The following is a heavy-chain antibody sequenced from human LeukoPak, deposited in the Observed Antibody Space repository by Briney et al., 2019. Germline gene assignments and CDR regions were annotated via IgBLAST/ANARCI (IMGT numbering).Heavy chain of an antibody. CDR1: GFTFSRCA. D-gene: IGHD3-10*01. V-gene: IGHV3-23*01. CDR2: IPDNGRMA. CDR3: AKVSGSGYGSDYFDY. J-gene: IGHJ4*02. Sequence: PGGSLRLSCAASGFTFSRCAMSWVRQAPGKGLEWVSIIPDNGRMAYYADSVKGRFTISRDNSKNTLYLQINSLRAEDTAVYYCAKVSGSGYGSDYFDYWGQGTLVTVSS.